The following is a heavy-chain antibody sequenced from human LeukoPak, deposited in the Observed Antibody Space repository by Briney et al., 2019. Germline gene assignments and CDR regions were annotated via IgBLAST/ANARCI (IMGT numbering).Heavy chain of an antibody. J-gene: IGHJ4*02. D-gene: IGHD3-10*01. CDR2: ILYDGSNK. CDR1: GFTFSNYG. Sequence: PGGSLRLSCAVSGFTFSNYGMHWVRQAPGKGLEWVAFILYDGSNKYYADSVKGRFTISRDNSKNKLYLQMNSLRAEDTAVYYCAKDLYYYGSGSFCDYWGQGTLVTVSS. V-gene: IGHV3-30*18. CDR3: AKDLYYYGSGSFCDY.